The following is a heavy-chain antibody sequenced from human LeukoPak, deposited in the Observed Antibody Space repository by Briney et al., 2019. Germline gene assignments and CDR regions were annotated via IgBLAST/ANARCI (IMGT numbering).Heavy chain of an antibody. CDR2: IYSSGTT. D-gene: IGHD6-13*01. J-gene: IGHJ3*02. V-gene: IGHV4-4*07. CDR3: ARGIAAASERALDI. CDR1: GGSISSYY. Sequence: SETLSLTCTVSGGSISSYYWSWIRQPAGKGLEWIGRIYSSGTTNYNPSLKSRVTMSLDTSKNQFSLKLSSVTAADTAVYYCARGIAAASERALDIWGQGTMVTVSS.